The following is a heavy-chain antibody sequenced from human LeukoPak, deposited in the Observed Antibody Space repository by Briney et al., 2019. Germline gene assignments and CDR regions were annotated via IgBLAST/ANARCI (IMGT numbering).Heavy chain of an antibody. CDR2: IYHSGST. J-gene: IGHJ3*02. Sequence: PSETLSLTCTVSGYSITSGYYWGWIRQPPGKGLEWIGSIYHSGSTYYNPSLKSRVTISVDTSKNQFSLKLSSVTAADTAVYYCARDPGYCSGGSCYSFAFDIWGQGTMVTVSS. CDR1: GYSITSGYY. V-gene: IGHV4-38-2*02. D-gene: IGHD2-15*01. CDR3: ARDPGYCSGGSCYSFAFDI.